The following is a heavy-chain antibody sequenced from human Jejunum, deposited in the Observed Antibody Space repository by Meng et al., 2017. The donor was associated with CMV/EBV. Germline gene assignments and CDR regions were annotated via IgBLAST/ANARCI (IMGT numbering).Heavy chain of an antibody. CDR3: AIAGVCSSTSCPGAAFDI. V-gene: IGHV4-34*01. Sequence: SFSGYYWSWIRQPPGKGLEWIGEINHSGSTNYNPSLKSRVTISVDTSKNQFSLKLSSVTAADTAVYYCAIAGVCSSTSCPGAAFDIWGQGTMVTVSS. J-gene: IGHJ3*02. D-gene: IGHD2-2*01. CDR1: SFSGYY. CDR2: INHSGST.